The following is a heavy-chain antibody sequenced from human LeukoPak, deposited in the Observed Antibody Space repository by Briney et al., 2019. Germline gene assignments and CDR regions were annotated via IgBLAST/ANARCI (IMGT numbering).Heavy chain of an antibody. CDR2: IYYSGST. J-gene: IGHJ6*03. CDR1: GGSISSHY. V-gene: IGHV4-59*11. CDR3: ARVINYYDSSGYYYYYYYYMDV. Sequence: SETLSLTCTVSGGSISSHYWSWIRQPPGKGLEWIGYIYYSGSTNYSPSLKSRVTISVDTSKNQFSLKLSSVTAADTAVYYCARVINYYDSSGYYYYYYYYMDVWGKGTTVTVSS. D-gene: IGHD3-22*01.